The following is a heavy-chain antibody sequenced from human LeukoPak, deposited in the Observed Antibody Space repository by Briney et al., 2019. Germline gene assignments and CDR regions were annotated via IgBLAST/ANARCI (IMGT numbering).Heavy chain of an antibody. CDR2: ISYDGSNK. D-gene: IGHD6-19*01. CDR1: GFTFSSSA. J-gene: IGHJ4*02. Sequence: GGSLRLSCAASGFTFSSSAMSWVRQAPGKGLEWVAVISYDGSNKYYADSVKGRFTISRDNSKNTLYLQMNSLRAEDTAVYYCAKDRSGWHDYWGQGTLVTVSS. V-gene: IGHV3-30*18. CDR3: AKDRSGWHDY.